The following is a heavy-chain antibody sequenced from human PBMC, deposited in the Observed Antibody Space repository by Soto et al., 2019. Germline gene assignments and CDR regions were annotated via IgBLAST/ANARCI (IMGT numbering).Heavy chain of an antibody. CDR2: ISAYNGNT. CDR3: AKDRGYSGYEGYYCYGMDV. J-gene: IGHJ6*02. Sequence: ASVMVSGKASGYTFTSYGISWVRQAPGQGLEWIGWISAYNGNTNYAQKLQGRVTMTTDTSTSTAYMELRSLRSDDTAVYYCAKDRGYSGYEGYYCYGMDVWGQGTTVNVSS. D-gene: IGHD5-12*01. V-gene: IGHV1-18*04. CDR1: GYTFTSYG.